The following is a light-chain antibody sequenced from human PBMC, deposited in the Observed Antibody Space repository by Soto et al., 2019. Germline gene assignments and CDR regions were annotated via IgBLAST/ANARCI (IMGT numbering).Light chain of an antibody. CDR1: QDVSSS. V-gene: IGKV1-8*01. CDR3: QQYYTYPWT. CDR2: AAS. Sequence: IRMTQSPSSLSASTGDKVTITCRASQDVSSSLAWYQQKPGKAPKLLIFAASTLQSGVPSRFSGSGSETDVTFTISCLQSEDFATYYCQQYYTYPWTFGQGTKVEF. J-gene: IGKJ1*01.